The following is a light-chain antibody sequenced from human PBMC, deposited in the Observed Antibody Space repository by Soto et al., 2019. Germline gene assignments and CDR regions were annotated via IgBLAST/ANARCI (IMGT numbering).Light chain of an antibody. CDR2: EVS. CDR1: SSDVGGYNY. CDR3: SSYTSSFYV. J-gene: IGLJ1*01. Sequence: QSVLTQPASVSGSPGQSITISCTGTSSDVGGYNYVSWYQQHPGKAPKLMIYEVSNRPSGVSNRFSGSKSGNTASLTISGLQAEGEADYYCSSYTSSFYVFGTGTKVTVL. V-gene: IGLV2-14*01.